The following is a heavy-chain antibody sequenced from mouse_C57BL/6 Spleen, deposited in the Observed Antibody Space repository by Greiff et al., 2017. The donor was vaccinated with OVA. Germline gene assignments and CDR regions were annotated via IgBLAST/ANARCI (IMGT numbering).Heavy chain of an antibody. CDR2: IWTGGGT. D-gene: IGHD2-5*01. CDR3: ARNGNSNHYYAMDY. Sequence: VKLVESGPGLVAPSQSLSITCTVSGFSLTSYAISWVRQPPGKGLEWLGVIWTGGGTNYNSALKSRLSISKDNSKSQVFLKMNSLQTDDTARYYCARNGNSNHYYAMDYWGQGTSVTVSS. CDR1: GFSLTSYA. V-gene: IGHV2-9-1*01. J-gene: IGHJ4*01.